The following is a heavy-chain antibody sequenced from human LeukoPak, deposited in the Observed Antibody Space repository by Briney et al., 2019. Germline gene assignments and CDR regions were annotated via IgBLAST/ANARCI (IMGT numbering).Heavy chain of an antibody. CDR1: GFTFDDYY. CDR2: ISISGTTI. CDR3: ARGDLYYYDSSGGDY. D-gene: IGHD3-22*01. J-gene: IGHJ4*02. Sequence: GGSLRLSCATSGFTFDDYYMTWIRQAPGKGLEWVSYISISGTTIFYTDSVKGRFTISRDNAKNSLYLQMNSLRAEDTAVYYCARGDLYYYDSSGGDYWGQGTLVTVSS. V-gene: IGHV3-11*04.